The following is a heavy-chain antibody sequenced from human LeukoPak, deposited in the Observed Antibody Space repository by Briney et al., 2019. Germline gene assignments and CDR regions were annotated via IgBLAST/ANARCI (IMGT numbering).Heavy chain of an antibody. CDR3: ARDRARYCSSTSCYMLDY. Sequence: ASVKVSCKASGYTFTGYYMHWVRQAPGQGLEWMGWINPNSGGTNYAQKSQGRVTMTRDTSISTAYMELSRLRSDDTAVYYCARDRARYCSSTSCYMLDYWGQGTLVTVSS. V-gene: IGHV1-2*02. CDR2: INPNSGGT. D-gene: IGHD2-2*02. J-gene: IGHJ4*02. CDR1: GYTFTGYY.